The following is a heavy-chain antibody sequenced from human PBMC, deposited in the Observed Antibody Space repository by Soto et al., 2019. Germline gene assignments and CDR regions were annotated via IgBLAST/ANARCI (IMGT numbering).Heavy chain of an antibody. CDR1: GLTFSSDA. V-gene: IGHV3-23*01. J-gene: IGHJ5*02. D-gene: IGHD3-10*01. CDR2: SSGSVGST. CDR3: AKGPNLVWFGEYRVDV. Sequence: GGSLGLSCAASGLTFSSDAMGGVGEAPGKWLEWVSASSGSVGSTYYADSVKGGVTISGYNSKNTLDLQMNSVRSEDTAGYYCAKGPNLVWFGEYRVDVWGQGTLVTVSS.